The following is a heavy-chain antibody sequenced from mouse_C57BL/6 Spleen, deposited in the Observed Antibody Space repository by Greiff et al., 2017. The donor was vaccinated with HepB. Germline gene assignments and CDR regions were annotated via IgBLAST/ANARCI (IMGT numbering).Heavy chain of an antibody. D-gene: IGHD2-14*01. Sequence: EVQLQQSGPGLVKPSQSLSLTCSVTGYSITSGYYWNWIRQFPGNKLEWMGYISYDGSNNYNPSLKNRISITRDTSKNQFFLKLNSVTTEDTATYYCARGVRDWYFDGWGTGTTVTVSS. CDR1: GYSITSGYY. CDR2: ISYDGSN. J-gene: IGHJ1*03. CDR3: ARGVRDWYFDG. V-gene: IGHV3-6*01.